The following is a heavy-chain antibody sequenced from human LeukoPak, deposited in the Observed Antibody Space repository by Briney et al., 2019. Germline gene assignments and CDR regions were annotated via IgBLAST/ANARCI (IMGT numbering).Heavy chain of an antibody. CDR3: ARHLYDSSGYYSPGLDY. V-gene: IGHV4-34*01. Sequence: SETLSLTCAVYGGSFSGYYWSWIRQPPGKGLEWIGEINHSGSTNYNPSLKSRVTISVDTSKNQFSLKLSSVTAADTAVYYCARHLYDSSGYYSPGLDYWGQGTLVTVSS. D-gene: IGHD3-22*01. J-gene: IGHJ4*02. CDR1: GGSFSGYY. CDR2: INHSGST.